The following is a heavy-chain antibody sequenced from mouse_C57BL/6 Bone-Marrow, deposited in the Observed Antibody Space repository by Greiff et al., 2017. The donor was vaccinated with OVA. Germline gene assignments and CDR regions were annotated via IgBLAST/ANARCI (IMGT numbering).Heavy chain of an antibody. CDR1: GFTFSDYY. CDR3: ARQGGYGNLDY. D-gene: IGHD2-1*01. CDR2: ISNGGGST. Sequence: EVQLVESGGGLVQPGGSLKLSCAASGFTFSDYYMYWVRQTPEKRLEWVAYISNGGGSTYYPDTVKGRFTISRDNAKNTLYLQMSRLKSEDTAMYYCARQGGYGNLDYWGQGTTLTVSS. V-gene: IGHV5-12*01. J-gene: IGHJ2*01.